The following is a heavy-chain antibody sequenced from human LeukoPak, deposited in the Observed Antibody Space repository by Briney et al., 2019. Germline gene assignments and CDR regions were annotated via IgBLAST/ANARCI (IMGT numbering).Heavy chain of an antibody. V-gene: IGHV4-38-2*02. D-gene: IGHD3-10*01. CDR1: GYSISSGYY. J-gene: IGHJ5*01. CDR3: ARVGHYGSGSYYSYNWFDS. CDR2: IYHSGST. Sequence: PSETLSLTCTVSGYSISSGYYWGWIRQPPGKGLEWIGSIYHSGSTNYNPSLKSRVTISVDTSKNQFSLKLSSVTAADTAVYYCARVGHYGSGSYYSYNWFDSWGQGTLVTVSS.